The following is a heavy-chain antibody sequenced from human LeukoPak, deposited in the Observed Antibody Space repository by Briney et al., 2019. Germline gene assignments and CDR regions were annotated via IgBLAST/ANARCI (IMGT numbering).Heavy chain of an antibody. V-gene: IGHV3-48*02. J-gene: IGHJ3*02. CDR2: IGVGSSAI. CDR3: ARDHQWAFDI. CDR1: GFTFSTYW. Sequence: GRTLRLSCAASGFTFSTYWVHWVRQAPGKGLEWVSYIGVGSSAIDYADSVKGRFTISRDNAKTSLYLQMNSLRDDDTAVYYCARDHQWAFDIWGQGTMVTVSS. D-gene: IGHD2-8*01.